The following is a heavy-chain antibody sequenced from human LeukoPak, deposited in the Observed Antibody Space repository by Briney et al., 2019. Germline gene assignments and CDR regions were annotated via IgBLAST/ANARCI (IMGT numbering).Heavy chain of an antibody. Sequence: GGSLRLSCAASGFTFSSYWMTWVRQAPGKGLEWVANIKQDGIEKYYVDSVKGRFTISRDDAKNSLYLQVISLRAEDTAVYYCARGPSIAARYDAFDIWGQGTMVTVSS. J-gene: IGHJ3*02. D-gene: IGHD6-6*01. CDR2: IKQDGIEK. CDR1: GFTFSSYW. CDR3: ARGPSIAARYDAFDI. V-gene: IGHV3-7*02.